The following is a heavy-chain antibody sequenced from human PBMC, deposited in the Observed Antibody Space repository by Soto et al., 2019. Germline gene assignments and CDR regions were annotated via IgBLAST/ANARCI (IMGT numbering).Heavy chain of an antibody. CDR3: ARDTETLGPRANDALDI. V-gene: IGHV1-3*01. Sequence: ASVKVSCKATGYTFSAYTMNWVRQAPGQSLEWMGWINAGSGNTKYSQNFQGRVSITRDTSASTVYVELTGLTSEDTAVYYCARDTETLGPRANDALDIWGQGTMVTVSS. D-gene: IGHD3-3*02. J-gene: IGHJ3*02. CDR2: INAGSGNT. CDR1: GYTFSAYT.